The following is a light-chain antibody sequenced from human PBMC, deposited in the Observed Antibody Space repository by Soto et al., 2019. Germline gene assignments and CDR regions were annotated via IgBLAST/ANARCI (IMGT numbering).Light chain of an antibody. Sequence: QSALTQPPSASGSPGQSVTISCTGTSSDVGGYNYVSWYQQHPGKAPKLMIYEVSERPSGVPDRFSGSKSSNTASLTVSGLQAEDEADYYCSSYAGSSNVFGTGTKLTVL. CDR1: SSDVGGYNY. J-gene: IGLJ1*01. CDR3: SSYAGSSNV. CDR2: EVS. V-gene: IGLV2-8*01.